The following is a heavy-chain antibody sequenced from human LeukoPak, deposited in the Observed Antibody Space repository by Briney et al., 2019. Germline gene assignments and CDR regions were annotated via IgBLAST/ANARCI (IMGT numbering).Heavy chain of an antibody. Sequence: ASVKVSCKASGYTFTGYYMHWVRQAPGQGLEWMVWINPNSGGTNYAQKFQGWVTMTRDTSISTAYMELSRLRSDDTAVYYCARGFRGVILNWFDPWGQGTLVTVSS. CDR3: ARGFRGVILNWFDP. CDR1: GYTFTGYY. J-gene: IGHJ5*02. CDR2: INPNSGGT. V-gene: IGHV1-2*04. D-gene: IGHD3-10*01.